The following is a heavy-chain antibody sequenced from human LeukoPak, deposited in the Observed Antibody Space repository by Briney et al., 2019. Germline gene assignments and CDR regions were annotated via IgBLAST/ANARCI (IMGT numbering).Heavy chain of an antibody. D-gene: IGHD6-13*01. J-gene: IGHJ6*01. CDR1: GFTFSSYA. V-gene: IGHV3-23*01. CDR2: ISGSGSST. Sequence: GGSLRLSCAASGFTFSSYAMSWVRQAPGKGLEWVSAISGSGSSTNYADSVKGRFTISRDNAKNTLYLQMNSWRAEDTAVYYCAKDRGHSSSWTLGTDVSGQGTTVTASS. CDR3: AKDRGHSSSWTLGTDV.